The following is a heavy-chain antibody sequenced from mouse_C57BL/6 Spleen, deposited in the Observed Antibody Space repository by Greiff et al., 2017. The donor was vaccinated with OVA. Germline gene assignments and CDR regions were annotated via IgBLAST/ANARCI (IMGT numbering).Heavy chain of an antibody. CDR3: ARDGYYYFDY. V-gene: IGHV5-17*01. J-gene: IGHJ2*01. D-gene: IGHD2-3*01. CDR1: GFTFSDYG. CDR2: ISSGSSTI. Sequence: DVMLVESGGGLVKPGGSLKLSCAASGFTFSDYGMHWVRQAPEKGLEWVAYISSGSSTIYYADTVKGRFTISRDNAKNTLFLQMTSLRSEDTAMYYCARDGYYYFDYWGQGTTLTVSS.